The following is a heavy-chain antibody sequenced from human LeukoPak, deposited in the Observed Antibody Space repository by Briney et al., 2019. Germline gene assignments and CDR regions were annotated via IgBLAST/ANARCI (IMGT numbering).Heavy chain of an antibody. CDR2: INPNSGGT. V-gene: IGHV1-2*02. J-gene: IGHJ3*02. D-gene: IGHD3-10*01. CDR3: ARVGVSEYYGSGIAFDI. CDR1: GYTFTGYY. Sequence: ASVKVSCKASGYTFTGYYMHWVRQAPGQGLEWMGWINPNSGGTNYAQKFQGRVTMTRDMSTSTVYMELSSLRSEDTAVYYCARVGVSEYYGSGIAFDIWGQGTMVTVSS.